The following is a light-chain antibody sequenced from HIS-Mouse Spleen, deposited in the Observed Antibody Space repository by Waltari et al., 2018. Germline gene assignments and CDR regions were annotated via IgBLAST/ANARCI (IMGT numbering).Light chain of an antibody. CDR1: SSDVGGYNY. CDR2: EVS. Sequence: QSALTQPASVSGSPGQSITISCTGTSSDVGGYNYVSWYQQPPGNAPKLMIYEVSNRPSGVSNRFSGSKSGNTASLTISGLQAEDEADYYCSSYTSSSTFFGTGTKVTVL. J-gene: IGLJ1*01. CDR3: SSYTSSSTF. V-gene: IGLV2-14*01.